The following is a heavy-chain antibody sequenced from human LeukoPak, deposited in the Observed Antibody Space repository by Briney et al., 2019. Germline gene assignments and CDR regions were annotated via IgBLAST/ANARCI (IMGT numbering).Heavy chain of an antibody. CDR2: IYNSGST. V-gene: IGHV4-59*08. Sequence: SETLSLTCTVSGGSISSYYWSWIRQPPGKGLEWIGYIYNSGSTNYNPSRKSRVTISVDTSKNQFSLKLSSVTAADTAVYYCARLRANWNYVNWFDPWGQGTLVTVSS. CDR3: ARLRANWNYVNWFDP. J-gene: IGHJ5*02. D-gene: IGHD1-7*01. CDR1: GGSISSYY.